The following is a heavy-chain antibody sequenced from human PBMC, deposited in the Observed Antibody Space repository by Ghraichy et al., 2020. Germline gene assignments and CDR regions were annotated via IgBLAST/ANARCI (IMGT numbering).Heavy chain of an antibody. Sequence: ASVKVSCKASGYTFTSNPIHWVRQAPGQGLEWMGFINPTGGSATYAQKFQGRVTMTRDTSTSTVYMELSSLRSDDTAVYYCAGGAVLERRRSLDHWGQGTLVTGSS. J-gene: IGHJ4*02. V-gene: IGHV1-46*01. CDR1: GYTFTSNP. CDR3: AGGAVLERRRSLDH. D-gene: IGHD1-1*01. CDR2: INPTGGSA.